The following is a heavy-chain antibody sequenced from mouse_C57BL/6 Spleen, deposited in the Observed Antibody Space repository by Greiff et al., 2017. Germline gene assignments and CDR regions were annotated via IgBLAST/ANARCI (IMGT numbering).Heavy chain of an antibody. D-gene: IGHD1-1*01. CDR2: IDPEDGDT. J-gene: IGHJ3*01. V-gene: IGHV14-1*01. CDR3: TNYYGSSPFAY. CDR1: GFNIKDYY. Sequence: VHVKQSGAELVRPGASVKLSCTASGFNIKDYYMHWVKQRPEQGLEWIGRIDPEDGDTEYAPKFQGKATMTADTSSNTACLQLSSLTSEDTAVYYCTNYYGSSPFAYWGQGTLVTVSA.